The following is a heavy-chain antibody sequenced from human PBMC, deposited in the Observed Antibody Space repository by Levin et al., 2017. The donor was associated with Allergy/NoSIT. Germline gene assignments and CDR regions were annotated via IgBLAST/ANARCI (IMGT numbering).Heavy chain of an antibody. V-gene: IGHV4-34*01. Sequence: SQTLSLTCAVYGGSFSGYYWSWIRQPPGKGLEWIGEINHSGSTNYNPSLKSRVTISVDTSKNQFSLKLSSVTAADTAVYYCARGRVDCTGGVCYLRRVVVAATLDYWGQGTLVTVSS. CDR1: GGSFSGYY. D-gene: IGHD2-8*02. CDR2: INHSGST. CDR3: ARGRVDCTGGVCYLRRVVVAATLDY. J-gene: IGHJ4*02.